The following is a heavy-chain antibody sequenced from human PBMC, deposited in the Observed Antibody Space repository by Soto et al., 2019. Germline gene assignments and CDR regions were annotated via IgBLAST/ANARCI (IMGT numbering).Heavy chain of an antibody. CDR1: GGSVSSNSYY. CDR2: IYDAVNT. D-gene: IGHD3-10*01. J-gene: IGHJ6*02. V-gene: IGHV4-61*01. Sequence: QVQLQESGPGLVKPSETLSLTCTVSGGSVSSNSYYWSWIRQPPGKGLEWIGYIYDAVNTNYNPHLKSRVTISXXTXKXXFSLKLSSVTAADTAVYYCARTYYNGLGRGRSMDVWGQGTTVTVSS. CDR3: ARTYYNGLGRGRSMDV.